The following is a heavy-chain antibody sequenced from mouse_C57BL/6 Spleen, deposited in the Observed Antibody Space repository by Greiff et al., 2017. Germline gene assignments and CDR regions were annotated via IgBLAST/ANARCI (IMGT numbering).Heavy chain of an antibody. V-gene: IGHV1-42*01. CDR2: INPNTGGT. CDR3: ARRNYGSSYSYVMDY. CDR1: GYSFTGYY. J-gene: IGHJ4*01. D-gene: IGHD1-1*01. Sequence: EVKLVESGPELVKPGASVKISCKASGYSFTGYYMNWVKQSPEKSLEWIGEINPNTGGTTYNQKFKAKATLTVDKSSSTAYMQLKSLTSEDSAVYYCARRNYGSSYSYVMDYWGQGTSVTVSS.